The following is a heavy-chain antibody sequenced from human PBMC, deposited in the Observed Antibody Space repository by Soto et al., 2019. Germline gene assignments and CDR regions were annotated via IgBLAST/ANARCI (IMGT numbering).Heavy chain of an antibody. J-gene: IGHJ5*02. D-gene: IGHD2-15*01. CDR3: ASSPTCSGGSCYLKLYNWFDP. Sequence: QVQLVQSGAEVKKPGSSVKVSCKASGGTFSSYTISWVRQAPGQGLEWMGRIIPILGIANYAQKFQGRVTITADKSTSTAYMELSSLRSEDTAVYYCASSPTCSGGSCYLKLYNWFDPWGQGPLVTVSS. V-gene: IGHV1-69*02. CDR1: GGTFSSYT. CDR2: IIPILGIA.